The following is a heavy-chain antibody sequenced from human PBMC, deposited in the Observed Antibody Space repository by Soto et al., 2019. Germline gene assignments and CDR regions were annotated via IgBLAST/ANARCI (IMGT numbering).Heavy chain of an antibody. CDR2: MNQDGNEK. CDR3: ARLYCSSSTCYGFLSRDEMKHTAWTPPYYFDY. D-gene: IGHD2-2*01. V-gene: IGHV3-7*02. J-gene: IGHJ4*02. Sequence: EVQLVESGGGLVQPGGSLRLSCAASGFSFRNYWMTWVRQAPGQGLEWVANMNQDGNEKNYVDSVKGRFTISRDNARNSLFLKMNSLRVDDTAVYYCARLYCSSSTCYGFLSRDEMKHTAWTPPYYFDYWGQGILVTVSS. CDR1: GFSFRNYW.